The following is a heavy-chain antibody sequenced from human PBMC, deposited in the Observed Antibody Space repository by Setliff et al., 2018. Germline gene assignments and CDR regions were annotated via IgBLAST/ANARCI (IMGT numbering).Heavy chain of an antibody. CDR3: ARADSDSYYPYYFDF. J-gene: IGHJ4*02. Sequence: PGGSLRLSCTASGFTLRKHALAWVRQAPGKGLQVVSSVSGSGMTRDYTESVKGRFTVSRDSSQHKIHLKMDSLRAEDTGKYFCARADSDSYYPYYFDFWGQGVLVTVSS. CDR1: GFTLRKHA. D-gene: IGHD3-22*01. CDR2: VSGSGMTR. V-gene: IGHV3-23*01.